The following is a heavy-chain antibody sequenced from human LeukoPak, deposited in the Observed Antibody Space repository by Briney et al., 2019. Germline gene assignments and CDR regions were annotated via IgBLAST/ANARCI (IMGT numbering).Heavy chain of an antibody. CDR1: GYTFTCYY. J-gene: IGHJ4*02. Sequence: ASVKVSCKASGYTFTCYYMHWVRQAPGQGLEWMGWINPNSGGTNYSQKFQVRVTMTRDTSISTAYMELRRLRSDDTAVYYCARDALRGYSYGYDYWGQGTLVTVSS. CDR3: ARDALRGYSYGYDY. CDR2: INPNSGGT. V-gene: IGHV1-2*02. D-gene: IGHD5-18*01.